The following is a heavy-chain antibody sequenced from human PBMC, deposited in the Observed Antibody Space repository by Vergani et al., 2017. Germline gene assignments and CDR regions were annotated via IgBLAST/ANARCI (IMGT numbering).Heavy chain of an antibody. CDR1: GFTFSSYS. D-gene: IGHD5-12*01. CDR2: ISSSSSYI. CDR3: ARGPDIVATKRVWWFDP. V-gene: IGHV3-21*01. J-gene: IGHJ5*02. Sequence: EVQLVESGGGLVKPGGSLRLSCAASGFTFSSYSMNWVRQAPGKGLEWVSSISSSSSYIYYADSVKGRFTISRDNAKNSLYLQMNSLRAEDTAVYYWARGPDIVATKRVWWFDPWGQGTLVTVSS.